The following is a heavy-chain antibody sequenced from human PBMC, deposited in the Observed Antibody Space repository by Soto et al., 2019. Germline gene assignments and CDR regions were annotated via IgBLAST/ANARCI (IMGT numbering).Heavy chain of an antibody. Sequence: QVQLQESGPGLVKPSQTLSLTCTVSGGSISSGGYYWSWIRQPPGQCLEWIGYIYYSGSTYYNPSLKSRVTISVDTSKNQFSLKLSSVTAADTAVYYCARALGYDILTGYFSTHDYWGQGTLVTVSS. D-gene: IGHD3-9*01. CDR3: ARALGYDILTGYFSTHDY. CDR2: IYYSGST. J-gene: IGHJ4*02. CDR1: GGSISSGGYY. V-gene: IGHV4-30-4*01.